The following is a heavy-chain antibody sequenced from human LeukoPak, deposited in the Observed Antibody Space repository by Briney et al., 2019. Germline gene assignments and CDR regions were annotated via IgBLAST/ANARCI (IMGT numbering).Heavy chain of an antibody. V-gene: IGHV1-2*06. CDR2: INPNSGGT. CDR1: GYTFTAYY. J-gene: IGHJ5*02. CDR3: AKLRHCSGGSCYQGNWFDP. Sequence: GASVKVSCKASGYTFTAYYIHWVRQAPGQGLEWMGRINPNSGGTNYAQKFQGRVTMTRDTSITTAYMELSSLRSDDTAVYYCAKLRHCSGGSCYQGNWFDPWGQGTLVTVSS. D-gene: IGHD2-15*01.